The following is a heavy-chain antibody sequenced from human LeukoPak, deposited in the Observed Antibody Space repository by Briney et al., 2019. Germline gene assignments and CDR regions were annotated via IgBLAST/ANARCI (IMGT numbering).Heavy chain of an antibody. CDR3: AKDREDCSGGSCYSYYFDY. CDR1: GFTFSDYY. Sequence: GGSLRLSCAASGFTFSDYYMSWIRQAPGKGLEWVSCISSSGSTIYYADSVKGRFTISRDNSKNTLYLQMNSLRAEDTAVYYCAKDREDCSGGSCYSYYFDYWGQGTLVTVSS. V-gene: IGHV3-11*01. D-gene: IGHD2-15*01. J-gene: IGHJ4*02. CDR2: ISSSGSTI.